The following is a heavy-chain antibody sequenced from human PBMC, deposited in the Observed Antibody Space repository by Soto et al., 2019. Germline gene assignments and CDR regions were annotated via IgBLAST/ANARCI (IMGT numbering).Heavy chain of an antibody. CDR2: IVPVFGMV. CDR3: ATPHLRGRQCDYRSPATASLYHSGLGV. CDR1: RGTFNTSP. J-gene: IGHJ6*02. V-gene: IGHV1-69*01. D-gene: IGHD5-12*01. Sequence: QVLLAQSGAEVKKPGSSVKVSCQTSRGTFNTSPISWVRQAPGQGLEWLGDIVPVFGMVNYAQQFQDRLNLTADESATSVCMEVSRLTPADPAVYFCATPHLRGRQCDYRSPATASLYHSGLGVWGQGTTVIVSS.